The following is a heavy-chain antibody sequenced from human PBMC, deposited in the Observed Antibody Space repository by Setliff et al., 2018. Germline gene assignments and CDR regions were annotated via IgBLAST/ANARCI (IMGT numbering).Heavy chain of an antibody. CDR3: VRTDYSDGRYSMDV. CDR2: VYDSGTT. CDR1: GGSISSISYY. V-gene: IGHV4-39*07. Sequence: SETLSLTCTVPGGSISSISYYWGWIRQPPGKGLEWIGTVYDSGTTYYNPSLKSRVTISVDKSTNQFSLKLNSVTAADTAVYYCVRTDYSDGRYSMDVWGKGTTVTVSS. J-gene: IGHJ6*03. D-gene: IGHD6-19*01.